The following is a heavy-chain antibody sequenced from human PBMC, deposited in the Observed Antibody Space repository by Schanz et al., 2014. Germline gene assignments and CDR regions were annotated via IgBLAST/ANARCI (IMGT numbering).Heavy chain of an antibody. CDR2: ISFDGRNT. CDR1: GITLSGYG. CDR3: AQTRGTFMVPIDN. J-gene: IGHJ4*01. V-gene: IGHV3-30*03. Sequence: QVQLVESGGGVAQPGRSLRLSCAASGITLSGYGLHWVRQAPGKGLEWVGFISFDGRNTGYAHSLKGRFTISRDNARNSLYLQLNSLRVEDSGVYFCAQTRGTFMVPIDNWGQGVRVIVSS. D-gene: IGHD3-3*02.